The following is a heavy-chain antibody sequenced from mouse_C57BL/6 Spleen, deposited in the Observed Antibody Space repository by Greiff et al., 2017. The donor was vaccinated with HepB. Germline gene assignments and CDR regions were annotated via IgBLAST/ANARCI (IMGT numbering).Heavy chain of an antibody. V-gene: IGHV3-6*01. D-gene: IGHD2-3*01. CDR1: GYSITSGYY. Sequence: EVKLQESGPGLVKPSQSLSLTCPVTGYSITSGYYWNWIRQFPGNKLEWMGYISYDGSNNYNTYLKNRISITRDTSKNQFFLKLNSVTTEDTATYYGARGDDGYNDWYFDVWGTGHTVTVSS. CDR3: ARGDDGYNDWYFDV. CDR2: ISYDGSN. J-gene: IGHJ1*03.